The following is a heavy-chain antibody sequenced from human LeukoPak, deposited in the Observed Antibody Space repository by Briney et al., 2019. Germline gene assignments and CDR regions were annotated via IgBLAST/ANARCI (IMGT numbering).Heavy chain of an antibody. J-gene: IGHJ4*02. CDR2: ISWNSGSI. CDR1: GFTFDDYA. Sequence: GGSLRLSCAASGFTFDDYAMHWVRQAPGKGLEWVSGISWNSGSIGYADSVKGRFTISRDNAKNSLYLQMNSLRAEDTAVYYCAKDLSYYDSSGYYRGFDYWGQGTLVTVSS. D-gene: IGHD3-22*01. V-gene: IGHV3-9*01. CDR3: AKDLSYYDSSGYYRGFDY.